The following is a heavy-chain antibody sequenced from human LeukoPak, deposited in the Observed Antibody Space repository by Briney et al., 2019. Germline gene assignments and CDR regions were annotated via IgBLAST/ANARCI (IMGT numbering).Heavy chain of an antibody. J-gene: IGHJ4*02. D-gene: IGHD4-17*01. CDR1: GFTFSSYA. V-gene: IGHV3-30*04. CDR2: ISYDGSNK. Sequence: GGSLRLSCAASGFTFSSYAMHWVRQAPGKGPEWVAVISYDGSNKYYADSVKGRFTISRDNSKNTLYLQMNSLRAEDTAVYYCASYGERTFDYWGQGTLVTVSS. CDR3: ASYGERTFDY.